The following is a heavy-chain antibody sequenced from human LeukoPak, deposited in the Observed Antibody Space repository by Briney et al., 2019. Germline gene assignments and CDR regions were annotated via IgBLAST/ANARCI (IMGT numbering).Heavy chain of an antibody. CDR1: GFTFSNYW. J-gene: IGHJ3*01. Sequence: GGSLRLSCAASGFTFSNYWMHWVRQAPGKRLVWVSVISPDGTITNHADSVKGRFTISRDNAKSTLSLHMNSLRAEDTAVYYCVSPTLSWGLGTMVSVSS. V-gene: IGHV3-74*01. CDR3: VSPTLS. CDR2: ISPDGTIT.